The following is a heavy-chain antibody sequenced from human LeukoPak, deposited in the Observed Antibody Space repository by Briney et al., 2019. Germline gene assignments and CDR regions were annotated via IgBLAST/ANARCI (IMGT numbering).Heavy chain of an antibody. J-gene: IGHJ4*02. V-gene: IGHV3-30*02. D-gene: IGHD6-13*01. CDR1: GFTFSSYS. CDR2: IRYDGNNK. Sequence: PGGSLRLSCAASGFTFSSYSMNWVRQAPGKGLEWVSCIRYDGNNKYYADSVKGRFTISRDNSKNTLYLQMNSLRVEDTAVYYCAKDQYSSTWYADYWGQGTLVTVSS. CDR3: AKDQYSSTWYADY.